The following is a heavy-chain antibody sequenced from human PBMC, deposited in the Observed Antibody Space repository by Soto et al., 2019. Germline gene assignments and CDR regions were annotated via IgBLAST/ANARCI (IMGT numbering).Heavy chain of an antibody. D-gene: IGHD6-13*01. J-gene: IGHJ4*02. CDR1: GGTFSSYA. CDR3: ARGRSSSWYETSLDY. V-gene: IGHV1-69*13. Sequence: SVKVSCKASGGTFSSYAISWVRQAPGQGLEWMGGIIPIFGTASYAQKFQGRVTITADESTSTAYMGLSSLRSEDTAVYYCARGRSSSWYETSLDYWGQGTLVTVSS. CDR2: IIPIFGTA.